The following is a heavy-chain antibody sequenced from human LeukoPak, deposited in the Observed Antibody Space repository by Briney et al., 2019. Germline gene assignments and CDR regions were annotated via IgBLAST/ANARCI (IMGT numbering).Heavy chain of an antibody. J-gene: IGHJ4*02. V-gene: IGHV3-66*01. CDR3: ARESGPRGYFDY. CDR2: IYSGGST. Sequence: GGSLRLSCAASGFTVSSNYMSWVRQAPGKGLEWVSVIYSGGSTYYADSVKGRFTVSRDNSRNTLYLQMNSLRAEDTAVYYCARESGPRGYFDYWGRGTLVTASS. CDR1: GFTVSSNY. D-gene: IGHD3-10*01.